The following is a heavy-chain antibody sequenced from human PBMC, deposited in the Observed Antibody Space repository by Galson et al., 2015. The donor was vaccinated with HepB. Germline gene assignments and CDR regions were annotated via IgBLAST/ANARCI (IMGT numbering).Heavy chain of an antibody. CDR1: GDSVSSNSAA. CDR2: TYSGSDWYT. Sequence: CAISGDSVSSNSAAWNWLRQSPLRGLEWLGRTYSGSDWYTDYAVSVQSRIAINPDTSKNQFSLHLNSVTPEDTALYFCTRDRWGGDAFDIWGLGPMVTVSS. V-gene: IGHV6-1*01. J-gene: IGHJ3*02. D-gene: IGHD3-16*01. CDR3: TRDRWGGDAFDI.